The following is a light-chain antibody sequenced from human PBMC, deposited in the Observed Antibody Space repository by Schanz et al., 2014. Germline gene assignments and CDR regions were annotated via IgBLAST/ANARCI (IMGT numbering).Light chain of an antibody. J-gene: IGKJ1*01. CDR3: QQYNNWPPWT. CDR2: GAS. V-gene: IGKV3D-15*01. CDR1: QSVSNN. Sequence: EIVMTQSPATLSVSPGERATLSCRASQSVSNNLVWVQQKPGQAPRFLIYGASTRATGIPVRFSGSGSGTEFTLTISSLQSEDVAVYYCQQYNNWPPWTFGQGTKVEIK.